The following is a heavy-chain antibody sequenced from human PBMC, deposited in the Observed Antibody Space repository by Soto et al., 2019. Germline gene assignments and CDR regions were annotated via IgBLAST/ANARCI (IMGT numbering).Heavy chain of an antibody. CDR2: IYYSGST. CDR3: ARSYYYDSSGYYNAFDI. J-gene: IGHJ3*02. D-gene: IGHD3-22*01. CDR1: GGSISSGGYY. V-gene: IGHV4-31*03. Sequence: QVQLQESGPGLVKPSQTLSLTCTVSGGSISSGGYYWSWIRQHPGKGLEWIGYIYYSGSTYYNPSLKSRVTISVDTSKNQFSLKLSSVTAADTAVYYCARSYYYDSSGYYNAFDIWGQGTMVTVSS.